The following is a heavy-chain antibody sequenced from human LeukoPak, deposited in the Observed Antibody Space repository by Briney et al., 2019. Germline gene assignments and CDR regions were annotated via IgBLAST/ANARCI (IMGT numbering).Heavy chain of an antibody. V-gene: IGHV1-69*04. CDR1: GGTFSSYA. CDR3: ARDTGYSYGHDHDY. J-gene: IGHJ4*02. CDR2: IIPILGIA. D-gene: IGHD5-18*01. Sequence: GASVKVSCKASGGTFSSYAISWVRQAPGQGLAWMGRIIPILGIANYAQKFQGRVTITADKSTSTAYMELSSLRSEDTAVYYCARDTGYSYGHDHDYWGQGTLVTVPS.